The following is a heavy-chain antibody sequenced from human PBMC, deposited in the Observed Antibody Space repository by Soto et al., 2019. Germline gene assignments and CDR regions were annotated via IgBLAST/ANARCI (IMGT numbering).Heavy chain of an antibody. V-gene: IGHV5-51*01. CDR2: IYPGDSDT. D-gene: IGHD6-19*01. Sequence: GESLKISCNVSGYIFTNYWINWVRQMPGKGLEWMGIIYPGDSDTRYNPSFQGQITISADKSINTAYLQWSSLKASDSAVYYCARRGDSSSFIDSWGQGTLVTVSS. CDR3: ARRGDSSSFIDS. J-gene: IGHJ4*02. CDR1: GYIFTNYW.